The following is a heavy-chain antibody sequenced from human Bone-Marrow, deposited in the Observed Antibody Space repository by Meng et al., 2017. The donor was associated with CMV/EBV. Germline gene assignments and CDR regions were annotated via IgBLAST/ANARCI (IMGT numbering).Heavy chain of an antibody. CDR1: RFTFSSYA. CDR2: MSYNGKKE. J-gene: IGHJ6*02. Sequence: GESLKISCAASRFTFSSYAMHWVRQAPGKGLEWLAVMSYNGKKEYYADSVKGRFLISRDNSNNMVYLQMNSLRAEDTAVYYCARDGLKLGYCSSTSCQYYYYYYGMDVWGQGTTVTVSS. V-gene: IGHV3-30*04. D-gene: IGHD2-2*01. CDR3: ARDGLKLGYCSSTSCQYYYYYYGMDV.